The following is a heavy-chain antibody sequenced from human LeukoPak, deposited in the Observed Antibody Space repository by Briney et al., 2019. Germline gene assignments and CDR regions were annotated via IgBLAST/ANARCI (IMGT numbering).Heavy chain of an antibody. J-gene: IGHJ5*02. CDR2: IYYSGST. CDR1: GGSISSYY. V-gene: IGHV4-59*01. Sequence: PSETLSLTCTVSGGSISSYYWSWIRQPPGKGLEWIGYIYYSGSTNYNPSLKSRVTISVDTSKNQFSLKLSSVTATDTAVYYCARGGGYNWFDPWGQGTLVTVSS. CDR3: ARGGGYNWFDP.